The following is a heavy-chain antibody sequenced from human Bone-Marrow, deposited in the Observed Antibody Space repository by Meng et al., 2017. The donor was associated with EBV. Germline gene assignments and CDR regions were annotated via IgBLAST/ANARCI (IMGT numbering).Heavy chain of an antibody. J-gene: IGHJ4*02. Sequence: QVQLKRWGAGPVQPSVTLSLPFAVYGGSVSGDSWSGSRQPPGKGLEWIGEINHSGSTNYNPSLKSRLTISVDTSKSQFSLKLSSVTAADTAVYYCARGGRASARAGVGHDFWGQGTLVTVSS. CDR1: GGSVSGDS. CDR3: ARGGRASARAGVGHDF. D-gene: IGHD6-6*01. CDR2: INHSGST. V-gene: IGHV4-34*01.